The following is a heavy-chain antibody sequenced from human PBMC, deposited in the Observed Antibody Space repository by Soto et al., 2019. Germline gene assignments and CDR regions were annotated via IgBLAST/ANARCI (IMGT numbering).Heavy chain of an antibody. CDR2: FNPIFETA. V-gene: IGHV1-69*01. J-gene: IGHJ6*02. CDR3: TRGITLIRGVIPPGYYYGMDV. Sequence: QVQLVQSGAEVKKPGSSVKVSCKASGGTFSSYAISWVRQAPGQGLEWMGGFNPIFETANYAQKFQCRVTITADESTNTAYMELSSLRSEDTAVYYCTRGITLIRGVIPPGYYYGMDVWGQGTTVAVSS. D-gene: IGHD3-10*01. CDR1: GGTFSSYA.